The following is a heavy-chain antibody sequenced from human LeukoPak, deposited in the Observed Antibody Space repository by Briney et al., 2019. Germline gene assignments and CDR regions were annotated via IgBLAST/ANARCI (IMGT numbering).Heavy chain of an antibody. CDR3: AKDRRQWLVRDSADY. J-gene: IGHJ4*02. CDR1: GFTFSSYG. CDR2: ISYDGSNK. V-gene: IGHV3-30*18. D-gene: IGHD6-19*01. Sequence: GGSLRLSCAASGFTFSSYGMHWVRQAPGKGLEWVAVISYDGSNKYYADSVKGRFTISRDNSKNTLYLQMNSLRAEDTAVYYCAKDRRQWLVRDSADYWGQGTLVTVSS.